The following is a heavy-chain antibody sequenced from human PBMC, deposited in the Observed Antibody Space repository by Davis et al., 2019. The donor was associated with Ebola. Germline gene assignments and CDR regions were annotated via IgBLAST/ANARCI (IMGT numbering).Heavy chain of an antibody. D-gene: IGHD3-16*02. J-gene: IGHJ5*02. CDR1: GGSFSGYY. CDR3: ARGFRDYIWGSYRYTGWFDP. Sequence: SETLSLTCAVYGGSFSGYYWSWIRQPPGKGLEWIREINHSGSTNYNPSLKSRVTISVDTSKNQFSLKLSSVTAADTAVYYCARGFRDYIWGSYRYTGWFDPWGQGTLVTVSS. CDR2: INHSGST. V-gene: IGHV4-34*01.